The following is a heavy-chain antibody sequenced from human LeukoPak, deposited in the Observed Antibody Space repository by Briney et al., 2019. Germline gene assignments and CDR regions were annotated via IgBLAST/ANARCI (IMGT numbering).Heavy chain of an antibody. CDR2: INLNSGDT. J-gene: IGHJ5*02. Sequence: ASVKVSCKASGYTFTDYYLQWVRQAPGQGLEWMGWINLNSGDTNYAQKFRARVSMTRDTSVSTAYLEVSSLRLDDTAVYFCARDRGNGHPENWFDPWGQGTLVTVSS. D-gene: IGHD3-10*01. CDR1: GYTFTDYY. CDR3: ARDRGNGHPENWFDP. V-gene: IGHV1-2*02.